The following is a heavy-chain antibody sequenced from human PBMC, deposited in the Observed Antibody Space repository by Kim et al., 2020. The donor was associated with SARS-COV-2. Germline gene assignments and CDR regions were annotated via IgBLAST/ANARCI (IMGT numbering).Heavy chain of an antibody. V-gene: IGHV4-30-4*01. CDR1: GGSISSGDYY. J-gene: IGHJ6*01. CDR2: IYYSGST. D-gene: IGHD6-19*01. CDR3: ARVPQAVAGFYDYYYGMDV. Sequence: SETLSLTCTVSGGSISSGDYYWSWIRQPPGKGLEWIGYIYYSGSTYYNPSLKSRVTISVDTSKNQFSLKLSSVTAADTAVYYWARVPQAVAGFYDYYYGMDVWGQGTTVTVSS.